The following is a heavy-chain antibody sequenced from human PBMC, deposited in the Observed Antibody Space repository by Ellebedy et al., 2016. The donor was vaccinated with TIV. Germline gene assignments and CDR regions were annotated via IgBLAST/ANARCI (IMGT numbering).Heavy chain of an antibody. CDR2: ISDSGGST. Sequence: GESLKISCAASGFTVSSSYMTWVRQAPGKGLEWVSVISDSGGSTKYADSVKGRFTISRDNSKSTLYRQMNSLRAEDTAVYYCVFDFWGQGTRVTVSS. CDR1: GFTVSSSY. CDR3: VFDF. J-gene: IGHJ4*02. V-gene: IGHV3-23*01.